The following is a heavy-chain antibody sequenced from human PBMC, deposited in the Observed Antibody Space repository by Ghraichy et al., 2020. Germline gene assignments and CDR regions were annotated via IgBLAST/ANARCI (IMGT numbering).Heavy chain of an antibody. CDR2: ISGSGGST. Sequence: GGSLRLSCAASGFTFSSYAMSWVRQAPGKGLEWVSAISGSGGSTYYADSVKGRFTISRDNSKNTLYLQMNSLRAEDTAVYYCAKLPLVLLWFRELTPTGDAFDIWGQGTMVTVSS. D-gene: IGHD3-10*01. CDR1: GFTFSSYA. V-gene: IGHV3-23*01. J-gene: IGHJ3*02. CDR3: AKLPLVLLWFRELTPTGDAFDI.